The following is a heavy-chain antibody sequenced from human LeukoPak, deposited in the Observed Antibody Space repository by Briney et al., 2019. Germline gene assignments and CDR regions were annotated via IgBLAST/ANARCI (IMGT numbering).Heavy chain of an antibody. CDR3: ARDWGIQQWPPSYFDY. D-gene: IGHD5-18*01. V-gene: IGHV1-46*01. J-gene: IGHJ4*02. CDR1: GYTFTNYY. CDR2: IDPSGGST. Sequence: ASVKVSCKASGYTFTNYYMHWVRQAPGQGLEWMGIIDPSGGSTTYAQKFQGRVTMTRDTSTRTVYMELTSLRSEDTAMYYCARDWGIQQWPPSYFDYWGQGTLVTVSS.